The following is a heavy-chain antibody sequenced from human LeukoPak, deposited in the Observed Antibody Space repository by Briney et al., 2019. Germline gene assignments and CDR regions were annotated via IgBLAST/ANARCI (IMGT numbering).Heavy chain of an antibody. CDR1: GGSISSYC. CDR2: IYYSGST. V-gene: IGHV4-59*08. J-gene: IGHJ6*02. Sequence: PSETLSLTCTVSGGSISSYCWSWIRQPPGKGLEWIGYIYYSGSTNYNPSLKSRVTISVDTSKNQFSLKLSSVTAADTAVYYCEKDSHLDVWGHGTTVTVSS. CDR3: EKDSHLDV. D-gene: IGHD2-15*01.